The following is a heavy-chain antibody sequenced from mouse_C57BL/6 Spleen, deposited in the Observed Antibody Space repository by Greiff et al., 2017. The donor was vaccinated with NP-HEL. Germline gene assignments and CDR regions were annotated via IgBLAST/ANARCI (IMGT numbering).Heavy chain of an antibody. Sequence: VKLQESGPGLVAPSQSLSITCTVSGFSLTSYGVDWLRQSPGKGLEWLGVIWGVGSTNYNSALKSRLSISKDNSKSQVFLKMNSLQTDDTAMYYCASWDGGFAYWGQGTLVTVSA. D-gene: IGHD4-1*01. V-gene: IGHV2-6*01. J-gene: IGHJ3*01. CDR1: GFSLTSYG. CDR3: ASWDGGFAY. CDR2: IWGVGST.